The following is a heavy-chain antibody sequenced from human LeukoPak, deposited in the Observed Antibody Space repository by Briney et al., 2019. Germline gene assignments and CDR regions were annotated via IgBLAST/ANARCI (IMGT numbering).Heavy chain of an antibody. D-gene: IGHD3-22*01. V-gene: IGHV4-59*01. CDR2: IYYSGST. CDR3: ARAKFFDSRFDY. CDR1: GGSISSYY. Sequence: SETLSLTCTVSGGSISSYYWSGIRQPPGKGLEWIGYIYYSGSTNYNPSLKSRVTISVDTSKNQFSLKLSSVTAADTAVYYCARAKFFDSRFDYWGQGTLVTVSS. J-gene: IGHJ4*02.